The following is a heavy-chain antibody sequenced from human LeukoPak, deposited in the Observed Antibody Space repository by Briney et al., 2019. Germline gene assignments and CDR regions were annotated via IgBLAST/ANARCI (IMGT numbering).Heavy chain of an antibody. J-gene: IGHJ4*02. CDR1: GFNFSDYY. CDR3: ARYGMTTRKGDY. D-gene: IGHD3-10*01. CDR2: IIPTSTTT. Sequence: PGGSLRLSCAVSGFNFSDYYMAWMGQAPGKGLEWVPYIIPTSTTTYYAGSVKVRFTISRDKTKNSLFLQMNRLRVKDTVVYDGARYGMTTRKGDYWGQGTLVTVSS. V-gene: IGHV3-11*04.